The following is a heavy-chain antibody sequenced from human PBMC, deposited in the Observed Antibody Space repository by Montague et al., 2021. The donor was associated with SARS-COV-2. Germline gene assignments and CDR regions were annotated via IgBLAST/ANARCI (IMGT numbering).Heavy chain of an antibody. Sequence: TLSLTCTVSGGSISSGSYYWNWIRQPAGKGLEWIGRIHTSGSTXYNPSLKSRVTISVDTSKNQFSLKLSSVTAADTAVYYCARESLHLTGYYNDYFDYWGQGTMVTVSS. CDR2: IHTSGST. CDR3: ARESLHLTGYYNDYFDY. CDR1: GGSISSGSYY. J-gene: IGHJ4*02. V-gene: IGHV4-61*02. D-gene: IGHD3-9*01.